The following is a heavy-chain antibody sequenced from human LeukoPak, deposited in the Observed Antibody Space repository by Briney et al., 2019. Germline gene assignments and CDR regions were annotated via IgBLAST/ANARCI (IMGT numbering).Heavy chain of an antibody. Sequence: GGSLRLSCAASGFTFADYAMHWVWQGPGKGLEWVSGISWNSGSIGYADSVKGRFTISRDNAKNSLYMQMNSLRAEDTALYYCAKICRSTGSHEFDYWGQGTLVTVSS. CDR2: ISWNSGSI. CDR1: GFTFADYA. D-gene: IGHD2-2*01. V-gene: IGHV3-9*01. CDR3: AKICRSTGSHEFDY. J-gene: IGHJ4*02.